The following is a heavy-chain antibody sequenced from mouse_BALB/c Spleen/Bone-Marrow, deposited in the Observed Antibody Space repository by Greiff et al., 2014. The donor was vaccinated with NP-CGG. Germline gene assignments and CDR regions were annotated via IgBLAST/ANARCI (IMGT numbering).Heavy chain of an antibody. CDR3: ASPHYYDSSPWWYFDV. D-gene: IGHD1-1*01. Sequence: DVMLVESGGDLVKPGGSLKLSCAASGFTFSNYGMSWVRQTPDKRLEWVATISSGGSYTYYPDSLKGRFTISRDNAKNTLYLQMSSLKSEDTAMYYRASPHYYDSSPWWYFDVWGAGTTVTVSS. CDR2: ISSGGSYT. J-gene: IGHJ1*01. V-gene: IGHV5-6*02. CDR1: GFTFSNYG.